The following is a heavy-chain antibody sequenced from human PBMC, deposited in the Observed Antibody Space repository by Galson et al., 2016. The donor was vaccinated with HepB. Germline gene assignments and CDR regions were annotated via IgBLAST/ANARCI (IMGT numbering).Heavy chain of an antibody. Sequence: SLRLSCAVSGFTFSSFGLHWVRQAPGKGLEWVAFISYDGSNKYYADSVKGRFTISRDSSNNTLYLQMSSLRSEDTALYYCARKGGSPSTVANWFDPWGQGTLVTVSS. J-gene: IGHJ5*02. D-gene: IGHD4-23*01. CDR3: ARKGGSPSTVANWFDP. CDR2: ISYDGSNK. V-gene: IGHV3-30*03. CDR1: GFTFSSFG.